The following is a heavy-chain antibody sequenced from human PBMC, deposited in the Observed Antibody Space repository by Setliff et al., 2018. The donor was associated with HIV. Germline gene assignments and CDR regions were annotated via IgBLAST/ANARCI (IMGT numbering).Heavy chain of an antibody. J-gene: IGHJ4*02. V-gene: IGHV4-4*09. D-gene: IGHD1-7*01. CDR3: ARHGTWNSQRFHFDY. Sequence: SETLSLTCTVSAVSIGGYSWSWIRQSPGKGLEWIGSIYSTDTTNHNPSLESRVTISVDKSNNQFSLKLNSVAAADTAVYYCARHGTWNSQRFHFDYWGQGTPVTVSS. CDR2: IYSTDTT. CDR1: AVSIGGYS.